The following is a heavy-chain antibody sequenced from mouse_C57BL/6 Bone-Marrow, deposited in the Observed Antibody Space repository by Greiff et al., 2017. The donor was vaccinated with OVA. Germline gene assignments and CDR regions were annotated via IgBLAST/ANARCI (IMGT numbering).Heavy chain of an antibody. CDR3: ARRSLGGMDY. V-gene: IGHV1-52*01. Sequence: VQLQQPGAELVRPGSSVKLSCKASGYTFTSYWMHWVKQRPIQGLEWIGNIDPSDSETNYNQKFKDKATLTVDKSSSTAYMQLSSLTSEDSAVYYCARRSLGGMDYWGQGTSVTVSS. J-gene: IGHJ4*01. CDR2: IDPSDSET. CDR1: GYTFTSYW. D-gene: IGHD3-3*01.